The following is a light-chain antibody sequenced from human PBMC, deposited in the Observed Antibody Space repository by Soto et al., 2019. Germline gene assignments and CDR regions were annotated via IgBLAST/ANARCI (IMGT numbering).Light chain of an antibody. J-gene: IGKJ1*01. V-gene: IGKV3-20*01. CDR1: QSVSNRY. CDR3: QQYDNSVWT. CDR2: GAS. Sequence: EIVLTQSPGTLSLSPGERATLSCWSSQSVSNRYLAWYQQKPGQAPRLLIYGASSRATGIPDRFSGSGSGTDFTLTISRLEPEDLAVYYCQQYDNSVWTFGQGTKVDIK.